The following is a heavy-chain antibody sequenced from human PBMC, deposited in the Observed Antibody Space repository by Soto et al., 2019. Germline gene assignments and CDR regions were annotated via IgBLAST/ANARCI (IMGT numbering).Heavy chain of an antibody. CDR2: ISWNSGSI. J-gene: IGHJ6*03. CDR3: AKDIVVVVAGYYYYYMDV. Sequence: PGGSLRLSCAASGFTFDDYAMHWVRQAPGKGLEWVSGISWNSGSIGYADSVKGRFTISRDNAKNSLYLQMNSLRAEDTALYYCAKDIVVVVAGYYYYYMDVWGKGTTVTVSS. CDR1: GFTFDDYA. D-gene: IGHD2-15*01. V-gene: IGHV3-9*01.